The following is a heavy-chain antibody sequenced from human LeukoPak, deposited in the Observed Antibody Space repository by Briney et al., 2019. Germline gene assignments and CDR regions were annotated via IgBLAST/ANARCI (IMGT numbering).Heavy chain of an antibody. CDR3: ARGNVAVSRDY. CDR1: GFTFSDHW. V-gene: IGHV3-7*01. Sequence: GGSLRLSCAASGFTFSDHWMSWVRQAPGKGLEWVANINEDGSDKYYVDSVKGRFTISRDNVKNSLYLQMNSLRAEDTAVYYCARGNVAVSRDYWGQGILVTVSS. CDR2: INEDGSDK. J-gene: IGHJ4*02. D-gene: IGHD2-15*01.